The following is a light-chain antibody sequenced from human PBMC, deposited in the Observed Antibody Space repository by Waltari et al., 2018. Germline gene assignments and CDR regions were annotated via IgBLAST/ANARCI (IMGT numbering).Light chain of an antibody. Sequence: IVFTQSPGTLSLSPGERATLSCRASQSVGRTLAWYRQRPGQAPRLLMYGASIRAADIPDRFAGSGSGTDFSLTINRLEPEDFAVYYCQHYLRLPVSFGQGTKVEIK. J-gene: IGKJ1*01. CDR2: GAS. CDR1: QSVGRT. V-gene: IGKV3-20*01. CDR3: QHYLRLPVS.